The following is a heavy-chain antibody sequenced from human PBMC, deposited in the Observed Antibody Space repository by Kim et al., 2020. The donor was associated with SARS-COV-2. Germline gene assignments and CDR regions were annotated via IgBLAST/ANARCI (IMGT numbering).Heavy chain of an antibody. V-gene: IGHV3-73*01. D-gene: IGHD3-9*01. CDR3: TRQSPTKINDILTGYQGDLDY. CDR1: GFTFSGSA. J-gene: IGHJ4*02. Sequence: GGSLRLSCAASGFTFSGSAMHWVRQASGKGLEWVGRIRSKANSYATAYAASVKGRFTISRDDSKNTAYLQMNSLKTEDTAVYYCTRQSPTKINDILTGYQGDLDYWGQGTLVTVSS. CDR2: IRSKANSYAT.